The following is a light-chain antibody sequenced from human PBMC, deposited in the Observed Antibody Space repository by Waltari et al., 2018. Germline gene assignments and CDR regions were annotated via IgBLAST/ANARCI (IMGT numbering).Light chain of an antibody. CDR2: DVS. V-gene: IGLV2-14*01. CDR3: SSYTSSSTLV. CDR1: SSDVGGYNY. J-gene: IGLJ3*02. Sequence: QSALTQPASVSGSPGQSITISCTGTSSDVGGYNYVYWYQQHPGKAPKLMIYDVSKRPSGVSNRFSGSKSGNTASLTISGLQAEGEADYYCSSYTSSSTLVFGGGTKLTVL.